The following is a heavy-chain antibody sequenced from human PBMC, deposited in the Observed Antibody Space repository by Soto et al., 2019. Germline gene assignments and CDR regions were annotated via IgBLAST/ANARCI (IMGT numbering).Heavy chain of an antibody. V-gene: IGHV3-NL1*01. D-gene: IGHD4-17*01. CDR3: ARSKVYGDGYYNSLDL. CDR2: IFPGGST. Sequence: PGGSLRLSCAASGFTFSSYGMHWVRQAPGKGLEWVAVIFPGGSTYYTDSMKGRFTISRDNPKNTLHLQMNSLRLEDTAVYYCARSKVYGDGYYNSLDLWRQGATVTVSS. J-gene: IGHJ6*02. CDR1: GFTFSSYG.